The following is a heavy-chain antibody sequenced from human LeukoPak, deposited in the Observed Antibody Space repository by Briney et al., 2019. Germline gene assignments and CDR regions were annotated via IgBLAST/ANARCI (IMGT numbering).Heavy chain of an antibody. J-gene: IGHJ3*02. CDR3: ARGEGLRLGHNAFDI. Sequence: GGSLRLSCAASGFTFSSYDMHWVRHATGKGLEWVSAIGTAGDTYYPGSVKGRFTISRENAKNSLYLQMNSLRAGDTAVYYCARGEGLRLGHNAFDIWGQGTMVTVSS. CDR2: IGTAGDT. V-gene: IGHV3-13*01. CDR1: GFTFSSYD. D-gene: IGHD5-12*01.